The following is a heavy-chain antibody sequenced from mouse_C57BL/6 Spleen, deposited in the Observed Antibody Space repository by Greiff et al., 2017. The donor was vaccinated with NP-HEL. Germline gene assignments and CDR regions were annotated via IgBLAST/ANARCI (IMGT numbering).Heavy chain of an antibody. CDR1: GFTFSNYW. J-gene: IGHJ3*01. V-gene: IGHV6-3*01. CDR3: TVAKGRAWFAY. Sequence: EVKLVESGGGLVQPGGSMKLSCVASGFTFSNYWMNWVRQSPEKGLEWVAQIRLKSDNYATHYAESVKGRFTISRDDSKSSVYLQMNNLRAEDTGIYYCTVAKGRAWFAYWGQGTLVNGSA. CDR2: IRLKSDNYAT.